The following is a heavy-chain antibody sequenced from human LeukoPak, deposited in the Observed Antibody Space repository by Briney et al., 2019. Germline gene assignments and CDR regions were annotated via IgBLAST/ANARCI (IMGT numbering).Heavy chain of an antibody. Sequence: ASVRVSCKASGYTFTSYDINWVRQATGQGLEWMGWMNPNSGNTGYAQKLQGRVTMTTDTSTSTAYMELRSLRSDDTAVYYCARRRWFGELSPFDYWGQGTLVTVSS. CDR3: ARRRWFGELSPFDY. V-gene: IGHV1-8*01. D-gene: IGHD3-10*01. CDR1: GYTFTSYD. J-gene: IGHJ4*02. CDR2: MNPNSGNT.